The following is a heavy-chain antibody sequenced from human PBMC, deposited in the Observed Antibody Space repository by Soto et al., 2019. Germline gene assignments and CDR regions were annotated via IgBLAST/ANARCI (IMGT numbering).Heavy chain of an antibody. CDR1: GFTFSSYG. CDR3: ARDFSGYYDSSGSLTFQH. D-gene: IGHD3-22*01. Sequence: PGGSLRLSCAASGFTFSSYGMHWVRQAPGKGLEWVAVIWYDGSNKYYADSVKGRFTISRDNSKNTLYLQMNSLRAEDTAVYYCARDFSGYYDSSGSLTFQHWGQGTLVTVSS. V-gene: IGHV3-33*01. CDR2: IWYDGSNK. J-gene: IGHJ1*01.